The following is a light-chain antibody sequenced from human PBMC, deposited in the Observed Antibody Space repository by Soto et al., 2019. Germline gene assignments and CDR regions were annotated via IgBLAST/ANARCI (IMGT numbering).Light chain of an antibody. J-gene: IGKJ2*01. CDR1: QSLLHSNGYNY. CDR2: LGS. Sequence: DLVMTQSPLSLPVTPGEPASISCRSSQSLLHSNGYNYLDWYLQKSGQSPQLLIYLGSNRASGVPDRFSGSGSGTDFTLKISRVAAEDVGVYYCMQALQTPYTFGQGTKLEI. CDR3: MQALQTPYT. V-gene: IGKV2-28*01.